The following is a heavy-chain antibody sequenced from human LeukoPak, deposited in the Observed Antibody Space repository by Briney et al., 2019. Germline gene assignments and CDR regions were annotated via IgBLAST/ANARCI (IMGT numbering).Heavy chain of an antibody. D-gene: IGHD7-27*01. CDR2: INHSGTT. CDR1: GGSFSDYY. J-gene: IGHJ6*02. CDR3: ARPGQLGSLYYGLDV. Sequence: SETLSLTCAVYGGSFSDYYWTWIRQPPGKGLERIGEINHSGTTNYNPSLKSRVTISVDTSKNQFSLKVSSVIAADTAVYYCARPGQLGSLYYGLDVWGQGTTVTVSS. V-gene: IGHV4-34*01.